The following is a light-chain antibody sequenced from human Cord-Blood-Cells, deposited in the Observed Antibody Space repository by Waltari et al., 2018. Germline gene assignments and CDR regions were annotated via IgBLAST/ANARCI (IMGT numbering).Light chain of an antibody. V-gene: IGKV1-39*01. Sequence: DIQMTQSPSSLSASVGDRVTITCRANQSISSYSNWYQQKPGKAPKLLIYAASSLQSGVPSRFSGSGSGTDFTLTISSLQPEDFATYYCQQSYSTPLTFGGGTKVEIK. CDR1: QSISSY. CDR2: AAS. CDR3: QQSYSTPLT. J-gene: IGKJ4*01.